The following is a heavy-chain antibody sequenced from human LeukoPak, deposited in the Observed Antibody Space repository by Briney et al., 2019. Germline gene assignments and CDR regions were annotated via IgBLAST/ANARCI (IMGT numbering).Heavy chain of an antibody. D-gene: IGHD3-10*01. Sequence: GGSLRLSCAASGFTFSSYAMSWVRQAPGKGLEWVSAISGSGGSTYYADSVKGRFTISRDNSKNTLYLQMNSLRAEDTAVYYCAKMDPDYYGSGSYYSYWGQGTLVTVSS. CDR2: ISGSGGST. V-gene: IGHV3-23*01. CDR1: GFTFSSYA. CDR3: AKMDPDYYGSGSYYSY. J-gene: IGHJ4*02.